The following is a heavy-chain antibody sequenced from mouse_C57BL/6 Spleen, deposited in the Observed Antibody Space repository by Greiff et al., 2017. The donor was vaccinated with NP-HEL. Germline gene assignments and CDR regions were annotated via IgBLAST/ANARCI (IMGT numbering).Heavy chain of an antibody. Sequence: QVQLQQPGAELVKPGASVKLSCKASGYTFTSYWMHWVKQRPGRGLEWIGRIDPNSGGTKYNEKFKSKATLTVDKPSSTAYMQLSSLTSEYSAVNYCARSRVIPGPLDYWGQGTTLTVSS. CDR1: GYTFTSYW. J-gene: IGHJ2*01. CDR3: ARSRVIPGPLDY. CDR2: IDPNSGGT. D-gene: IGHD2-13*01. V-gene: IGHV1-72*01.